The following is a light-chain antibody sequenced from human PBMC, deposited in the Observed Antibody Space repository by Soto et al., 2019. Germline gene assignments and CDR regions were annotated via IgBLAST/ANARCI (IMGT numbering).Light chain of an antibody. CDR1: NIGSKS. CDR2: YDS. V-gene: IGLV3-21*04. J-gene: IGLJ2*01. Sequence: SYELTQPPSLSVAPGKTARITCGGNNIGSKSVHWYQQKPGQAPVLVIYYDSDRPSGIPERFSGSNSGNTATLTISRVEAGDEADYYCQVWDSSSDQGVVFGGGTKLTVL. CDR3: QVWDSSSDQGVV.